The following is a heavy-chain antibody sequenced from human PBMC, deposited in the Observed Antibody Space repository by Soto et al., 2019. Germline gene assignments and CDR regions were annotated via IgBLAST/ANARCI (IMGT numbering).Heavy chain of an antibody. Sequence: QVQLVQSGAEVKKPGSSVKVFCKASGGTFSNYTISWVRQAPGQGLEWMGGIIPVFGTTDYEQKFQGRVTISADGSTSTGYTKLSSLRSADTAVYYCARSSPYIVVRKPTGNQDYYGMDVWGQGTTVTVSS. CDR1: GGTFSNYT. D-gene: IGHD2-2*01. J-gene: IGHJ6*02. CDR3: ARSSPYIVVRKPTGNQDYYGMDV. CDR2: IIPVFGTT. V-gene: IGHV1-69*01.